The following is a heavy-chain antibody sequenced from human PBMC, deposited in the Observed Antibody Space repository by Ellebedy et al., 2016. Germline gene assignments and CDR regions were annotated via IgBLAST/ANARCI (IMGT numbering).Heavy chain of an antibody. Sequence: SETLSLTXAVSGGSIYNSAYYWSWIRQPPGKGLEWIGEINHSGNTDYKPSLKSRVTISVDTSKNQFSLKLSSVTAADTAIYYCARGIPAAGMYLSYFGMDVWGQGTTVTVSS. J-gene: IGHJ6*02. CDR2: INHSGNT. CDR1: GGSIYNSAYY. CDR3: ARGIPAAGMYLSYFGMDV. D-gene: IGHD6-13*01. V-gene: IGHV4-34*01.